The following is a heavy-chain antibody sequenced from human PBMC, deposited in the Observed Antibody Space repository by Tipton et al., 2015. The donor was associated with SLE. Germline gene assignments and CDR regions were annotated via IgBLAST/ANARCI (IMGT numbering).Heavy chain of an antibody. CDR3: AAGRRRVFDI. V-gene: IGHV3-9*01. Sequence: SLRLSCAASGFTFDDYAMHWVRQAPGKGLEWVSGISWNSGSRGYADSVKGRFTISRDNAKNSLYLQMNSLRAEDTALYYCAAGRRRVFDIWGQGTRVTVSS. J-gene: IGHJ3*02. CDR2: ISWNSGSR. CDR1: GFTFDDYA.